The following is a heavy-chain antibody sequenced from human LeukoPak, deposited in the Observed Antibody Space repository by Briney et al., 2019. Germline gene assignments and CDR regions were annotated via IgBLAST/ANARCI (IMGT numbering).Heavy chain of an antibody. J-gene: IGHJ4*02. CDR1: GYIFTTYW. CDR2: IYPGDSDA. Sequence: GAALQISCQGSGYIFTTYWIGWVRQMPGKGLEWRGNIYPGDSDARYSPSFEGQVTLSVDKSISTAYLQWSSLKASDTAVYYCARRGILRESLDYWGQGTLVTVSS. V-gene: IGHV5-51*01. D-gene: IGHD3-9*01. CDR3: ARRGILRESLDY.